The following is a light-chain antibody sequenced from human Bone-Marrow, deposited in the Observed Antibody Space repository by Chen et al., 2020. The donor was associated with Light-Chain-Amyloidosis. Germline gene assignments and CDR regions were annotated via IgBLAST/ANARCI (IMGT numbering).Light chain of an antibody. Sequence: EIVLTQSPGTLSLSPGEGANLSCRASQTLRSNYLTWYQQKFGQAPWLLIYGSSSRATGSPDRFTGSGSGTDFTLTINRLEPEDFAMYYWQQYGTSPLTFGGGTKVEIK. J-gene: IGKJ4*01. CDR1: QTLRSNY. CDR3: QQYGTSPLT. V-gene: IGKV3-20*01. CDR2: GSS.